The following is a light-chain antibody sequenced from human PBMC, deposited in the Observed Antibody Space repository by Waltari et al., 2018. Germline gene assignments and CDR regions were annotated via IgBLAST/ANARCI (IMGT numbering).Light chain of an antibody. J-gene: IGKJ1*01. Sequence: DIVLTQSPDSLTLSLGERATINCKASKSLSSGGRDHLAWYQQKSGQPPKVLLYWSATRQSGVPDRFSGSGSGADFTLTIASLQAEDVAVYFCQQFYGTPTFGQGTKVELK. CDR3: QQFYGTPT. CDR1: KSLSSGGRDH. CDR2: WSA. V-gene: IGKV4-1*01.